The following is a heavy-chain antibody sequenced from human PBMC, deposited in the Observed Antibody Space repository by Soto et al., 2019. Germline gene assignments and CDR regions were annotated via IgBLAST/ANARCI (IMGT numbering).Heavy chain of an antibody. CDR3: ASRGYNYGYFFDY. CDR2: INHSGST. Sequence: SETLSLTCTVSGCSISSYYWSWIRQPPGKGLEWIGEINHSGSTNYNPSLKSRVTISVDTSKNQFSLKLSSVTAVDTAVYFCASRGYNYGYFFDYWGQGSLVTVSS. V-gene: IGHV4-34*01. J-gene: IGHJ4*02. CDR1: GCSISSYY. D-gene: IGHD5-18*01.